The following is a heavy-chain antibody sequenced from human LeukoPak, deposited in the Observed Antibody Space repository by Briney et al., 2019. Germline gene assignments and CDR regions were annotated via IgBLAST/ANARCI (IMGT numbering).Heavy chain of an antibody. CDR1: GYTFTSYD. V-gene: IGHV1-69*05. Sequence: ASVKVSCKASGYTFTSYDISWVRQAPGQGLEWMGRIIPIFGTANYAQKFQGRVTITTDESTSTAYMELSSLRSEDTAVYYCASRGSGYYFDEYFQHWGQGTLVTVSS. CDR2: IIPIFGTA. D-gene: IGHD3-22*01. CDR3: ASRGSGYYFDEYFQH. J-gene: IGHJ1*01.